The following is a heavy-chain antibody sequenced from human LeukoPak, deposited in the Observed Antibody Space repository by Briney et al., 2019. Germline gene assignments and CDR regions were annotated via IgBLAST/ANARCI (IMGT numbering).Heavy chain of an antibody. V-gene: IGHV3-30*18. CDR2: ISYDGSNK. D-gene: IGHD3-22*01. CDR3: AKVTVPWELDSGGYYYFDY. CDR1: GFTFDDYS. J-gene: IGHJ4*02. Sequence: GGSLRLSCAASGFTFDDYSMHWVRQAPGKGLEWVAVISYDGSNKYYADSVKGRFTISRDNSKNTLYLQMNSLRAEDTAVYYCAKVTVPWELDSGGYYYFDYWGPGTLVTVSS.